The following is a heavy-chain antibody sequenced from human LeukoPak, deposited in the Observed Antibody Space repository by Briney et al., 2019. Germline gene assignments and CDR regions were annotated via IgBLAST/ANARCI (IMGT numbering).Heavy chain of an antibody. CDR2: INHSGST. CDR3: ARGRDSSSWYRYFQH. V-gene: IGHV4-34*01. D-gene: IGHD6-13*01. J-gene: IGHJ1*01. CDR1: GGSFSGYY. Sequence: SETLSLTCAVYGGSFSGYYWSWIRQPPGKGLEWIGEINHSGSTNYNPSLKSRVTISVDTSKNQFSLKLSSVTAVDTAVYYCARGRDSSSWYRYFQHWGQGTLVTVSS.